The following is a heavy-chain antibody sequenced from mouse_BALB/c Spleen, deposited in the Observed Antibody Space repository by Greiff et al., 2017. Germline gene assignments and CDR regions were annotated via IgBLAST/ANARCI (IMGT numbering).Heavy chain of an antibody. V-gene: IGHV5-6-4*01. CDR1: GFTFSSYT. D-gene: IGHD1-1*01. CDR2: ISSGGSYT. CDR3: TRDRDYGSSSAWFAY. Sequence: EVQLVESGGGLVKPGGSLKLSCAASGFTFSSYTMSWVRQTPEKRLEWVATISSGGSYTYYPDSVKGRFTISRDNAKNTLYLQMSSLKSEDTAMYYCTRDRDYGSSSAWFAYWGQGTLVTVSA. J-gene: IGHJ3*01.